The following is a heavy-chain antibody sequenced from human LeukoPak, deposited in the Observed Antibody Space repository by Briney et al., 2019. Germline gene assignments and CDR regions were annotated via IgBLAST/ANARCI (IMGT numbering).Heavy chain of an antibody. V-gene: IGHV4-34*01. Sequence: SEALSLTRAVYGGSFSGYYWSWIRQPPGKGLEWIGEINHSGSTNYNPSLKSRVTISVDTSKNQFSLKLSSVTAADTAVYYCARSYDYVWGSYPDYWGQGTLVTVSS. CDR1: GGSFSGYY. CDR3: ARSYDYVWGSYPDY. J-gene: IGHJ4*02. CDR2: INHSGST. D-gene: IGHD3-16*02.